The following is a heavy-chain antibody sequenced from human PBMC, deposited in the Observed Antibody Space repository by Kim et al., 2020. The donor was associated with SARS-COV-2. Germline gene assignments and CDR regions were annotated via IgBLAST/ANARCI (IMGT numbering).Heavy chain of an antibody. J-gene: IGHJ4*02. D-gene: IGHD6-13*01. V-gene: IGHV6-1*01. Sequence: YAVSVKSRITINPDTSKNQFSLQLNSVTPEDTAVYYCARGGKIAAAGFDYWGQGTLVTVSS. CDR3: ARGGKIAAAGFDY.